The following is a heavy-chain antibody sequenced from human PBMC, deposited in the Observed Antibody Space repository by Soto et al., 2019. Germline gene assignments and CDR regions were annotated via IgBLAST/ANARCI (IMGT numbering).Heavy chain of an antibody. CDR3: ARDKITGLFDY. D-gene: IGHD2-8*02. Sequence: SETLSLTCTVSGGSISSSNYYWGWIRQPPGKGLEWIGSIFYSGSTYYNPSLKSRVTISVDTSKNQFSLKLSSVTAADTAVYYCARDKITGLFDYWGQGTLVTVSS. CDR2: IFYSGST. CDR1: GGSISSSNYY. V-gene: IGHV4-39*02. J-gene: IGHJ4*02.